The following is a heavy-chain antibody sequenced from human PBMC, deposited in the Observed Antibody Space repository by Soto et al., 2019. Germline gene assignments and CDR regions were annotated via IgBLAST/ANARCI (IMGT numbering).Heavy chain of an antibody. CDR3: ARSVAVPGAHIDY. J-gene: IGHJ4*02. CDR1: GGSISGSY. Sequence: SETLSLTCSVSGGSISGSYWSWIRQSPGKGLEWLGYVYYTGSTNYSPSLRSRVSISVDTSKNEFSLRLSSVAAADTAVYFCARSVAVPGAHIDYWGQGTQVTVSS. V-gene: IGHV4-59*01. D-gene: IGHD6-19*01. CDR2: VYYTGST.